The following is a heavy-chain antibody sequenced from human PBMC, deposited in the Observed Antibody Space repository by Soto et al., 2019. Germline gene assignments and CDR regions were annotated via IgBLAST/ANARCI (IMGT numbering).Heavy chain of an antibody. D-gene: IGHD6-13*01. V-gene: IGHV2-5*02. CDR1: GFSLTTSGVG. J-gene: IGHJ4*02. Sequence: QITLKESGPTLVKPTQTLTLTCTFSGFSLTTSGVGVGWIRQPPGKALEWLAFIYWDDDERYSPSLKSRLAITNDTSNNQVVLTMPNMDPVDTATYYCAHDAPGVAAADTLDYRGQGTLVTVSS. CDR3: AHDAPGVAAADTLDY. CDR2: IYWDDDE.